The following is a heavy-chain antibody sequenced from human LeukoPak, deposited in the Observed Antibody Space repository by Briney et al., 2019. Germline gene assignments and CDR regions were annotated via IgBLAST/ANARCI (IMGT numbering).Heavy chain of an antibody. CDR2: ISGSGIST. Sequence: GGSLRLSCAASGFTFSGYEMNWVRQAPGKGLEWVSHISGSGISTYYADSVKGRFTISRDNSKNTLYLQMNSLRAEDTAVYYCAKDRSIAAGDDAFDIWAKGQWSPPLQ. CDR3: AKDRSIAAGDDAFDI. V-gene: IGHV3-23*01. CDR1: GFTFSGYE. D-gene: IGHD6-13*01. J-gene: IGHJ3*02.